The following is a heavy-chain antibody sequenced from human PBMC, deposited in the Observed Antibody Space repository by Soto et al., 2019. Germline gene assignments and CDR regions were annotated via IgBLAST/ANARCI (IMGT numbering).Heavy chain of an antibody. D-gene: IGHD1-7*01. V-gene: IGHV4-61*01. J-gene: IGHJ5*02. CDR2: IYHSGST. CDR3: ARYNWNYYFDP. CDR1: GGSVRDGSYY. Sequence: PSETLSLTCTVSGGSVRDGSYYWAWLRHPPGKGLEWIGHIYHSGSTIYNPSLKSRVTISIDTSKSQFSLNLNSMTAADTAVYYCARYNWNYYFDPWGQGTLVTVSS.